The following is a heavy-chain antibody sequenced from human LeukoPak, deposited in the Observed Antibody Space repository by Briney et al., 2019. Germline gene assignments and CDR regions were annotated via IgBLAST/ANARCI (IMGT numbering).Heavy chain of an antibody. V-gene: IGHV1-69*13. J-gene: IGHJ3*02. CDR1: GGTFSSYA. Sequence: GASVKVSCKASGGTFSSYAISWVRQAPGQGLEWMGGIIPIFGTANYAQKFQGRVTITADGSTSTAYMELSSLRSEDTAVYYCARARSGSYYRDPFDIWGQGTMVTVSS. D-gene: IGHD1-26*01. CDR3: ARARSGSYYRDPFDI. CDR2: IIPIFGTA.